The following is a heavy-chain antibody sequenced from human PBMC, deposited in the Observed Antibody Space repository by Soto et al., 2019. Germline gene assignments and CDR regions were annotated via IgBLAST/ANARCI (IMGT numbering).Heavy chain of an antibody. CDR3: ARQVGAAGNWFDP. CDR1: GYTFTSYY. CDR2: INPSGGST. V-gene: IGHV1-46*01. Sequence: ASVKVSSKASGYTFTSYYMHWVRQAPGQGLEWMGIINPSGGSTSYAQKFQGRVTMTRDTSTSTVYMDLSSLRSEDTAVYYCARQVGAAGNWFDPWGQGTLVTVSS. D-gene: IGHD2-15*01. J-gene: IGHJ5*02.